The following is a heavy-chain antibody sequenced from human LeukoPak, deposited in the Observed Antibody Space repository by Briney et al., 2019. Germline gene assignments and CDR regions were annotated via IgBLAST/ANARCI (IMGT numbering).Heavy chain of an antibody. D-gene: IGHD3-22*01. CDR2: INEDGSTM. J-gene: IGHJ4*02. Sequence: GGSLRLSCAASGLTFSRSWMSWVRQAPGKGLEWVANINEDGSTMYYVDSAKGRFTTSRDNAQNSLYLQMNILRVEDTAVYYCARDVYDSRGYSQGPLDYWGQGTLVTVSS. CDR3: ARDVYDSRGYSQGPLDY. V-gene: IGHV3-7*01. CDR1: GLTFSRSW.